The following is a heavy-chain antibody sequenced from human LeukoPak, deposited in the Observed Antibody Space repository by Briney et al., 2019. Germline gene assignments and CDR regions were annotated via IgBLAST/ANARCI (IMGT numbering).Heavy chain of an antibody. CDR1: GFTFSSYG. CDR2: IWYDGSNK. Sequence: PGGSLRLPCAASGFTFSSYGMHWVRQAPGKGLEWVAVIWYDGSNKYYADSVKGRFTISRDNSKNTLYLQMNSLRAEDTAVYYCVRSRAHTYDLDYWGQGTLVTVSS. CDR3: VRSRAHTYDLDY. D-gene: IGHD1-1*01. V-gene: IGHV3-33*01. J-gene: IGHJ4*02.